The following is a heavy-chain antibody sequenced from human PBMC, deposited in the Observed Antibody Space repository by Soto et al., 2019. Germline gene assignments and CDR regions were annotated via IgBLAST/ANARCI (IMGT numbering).Heavy chain of an antibody. CDR2: ISAYNGNK. CDR3: ARDSPPLDY. V-gene: IGHV1-18*01. J-gene: IGHJ4*02. Sequence: ASVKVSCKASGYTFNSYGISWVRQAPGQGLEWMGWISAYNGNKKYAQKLQGRVTTTTDTSTSTAYMELRSLRSDDTAVYYCARDSPPLDYWGQGTLVTVSS. CDR1: GYTFNSYG.